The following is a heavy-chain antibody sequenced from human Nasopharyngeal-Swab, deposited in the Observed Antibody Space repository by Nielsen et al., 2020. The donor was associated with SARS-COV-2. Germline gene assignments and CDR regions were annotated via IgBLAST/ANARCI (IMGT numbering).Heavy chain of an antibody. CDR3: ARGYRGGDRRFDP. V-gene: IGHV4-34*01. CDR1: GGSFNGYH. Sequence: SETLSLTCAVYGGSFNGYHWGWIRQSPGKGLEWIGESINESGSTKYNPSLKSRVTISFGPSKNQFYLNLSSVTAADTAVYYCARGYRGGDRRFDPWGMGTLVTVSS. J-gene: IGHJ5*02. D-gene: IGHD2-21*01. CDR2: SINESGST.